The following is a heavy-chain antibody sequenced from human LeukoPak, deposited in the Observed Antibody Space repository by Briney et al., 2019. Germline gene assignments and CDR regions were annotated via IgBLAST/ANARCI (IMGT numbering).Heavy chain of an antibody. D-gene: IGHD6-13*01. CDR2: MKQDASEK. CDR1: GFTFSSYW. CDR3: AKDVWVSQQHGTHFAY. Sequence: GGSLRLSCVGSGFTFSSYWMSWVRQAPGKGPEWVANMKQDASEKYYFGALNGRFTISRDNSKNTLYLQMNSLRPEDTAVYYCAKDVWVSQQHGTHFAYWGQGTLVTVSS. V-gene: IGHV3-7*04. J-gene: IGHJ4*02.